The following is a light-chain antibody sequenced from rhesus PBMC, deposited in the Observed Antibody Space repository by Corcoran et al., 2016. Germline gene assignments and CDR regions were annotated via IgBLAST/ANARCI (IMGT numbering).Light chain of an antibody. J-gene: IGLJ1*01. CDR3: CSDGGSDTYI. V-gene: IGLV2-32*01. CDR1: SSDIGGYNY. Sequence: QAALTQPRSVSGSPGQSVTISCTGTSSDIGGYNYVSWYQQHPGTAPKLMIYEVSKRPSGVSDRFSGSKSGNTASLTISGLQAEDEADYYCCSDGGSDTYIFGTGTRLTVL. CDR2: EVS.